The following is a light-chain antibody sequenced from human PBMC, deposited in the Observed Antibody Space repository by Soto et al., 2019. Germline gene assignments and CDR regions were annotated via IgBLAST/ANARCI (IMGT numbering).Light chain of an antibody. CDR2: EVS. J-gene: IGLJ2*01. Sequence: QSALTQPASVSGSPGQSITISCTGTSSDVGGYNYVSWYQQHPGKAPKLMIYEVSYRPSGVSTRFSGSKSGNTASLTISGLQAEDEADYYCSSYTSSSTLGVVFGGGTKRTVL. CDR3: SSYTSSSTLGVV. V-gene: IGLV2-14*01. CDR1: SSDVGGYNY.